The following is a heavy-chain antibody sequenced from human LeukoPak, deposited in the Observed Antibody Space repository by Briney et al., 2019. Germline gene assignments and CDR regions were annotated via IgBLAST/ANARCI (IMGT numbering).Heavy chain of an antibody. CDR3: ARDLSGVAGYTYGRGIDY. J-gene: IGHJ4*02. Sequence: GSLRLSCAASGFTFSSYWMSWVRQAPGKGLEWVANIKKDGSEKYYVDSVKGRFTISRDNAKTSLYLQMNSLRAEDTAVYYCARDLSGVAGYTYGRGIDYWGQGTLVTVSS. D-gene: IGHD5-18*01. CDR2: IKKDGSEK. V-gene: IGHV3-7*01. CDR1: GFTFSSYW.